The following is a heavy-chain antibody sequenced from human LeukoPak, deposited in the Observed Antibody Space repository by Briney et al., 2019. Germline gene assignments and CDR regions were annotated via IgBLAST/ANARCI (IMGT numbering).Heavy chain of an antibody. D-gene: IGHD6-13*01. J-gene: IGHJ3*01. Sequence: SETLSLTCTVSRGSISGSYWTWIRQSPGGGLEWIGYIHDSGSTDYNPSLESRTTISMDTSKSQFSLRLSSVTAADTAVYYCARAQHLPIDAFTVWGQGTLVTVSS. CDR3: ARAQHLPIDAFTV. V-gene: IGHV4-59*01. CDR1: RGSISGSY. CDR2: IHDSGST.